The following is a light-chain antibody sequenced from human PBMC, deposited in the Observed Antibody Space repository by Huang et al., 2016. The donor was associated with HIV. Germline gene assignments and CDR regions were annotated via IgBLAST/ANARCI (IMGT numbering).Light chain of an antibody. J-gene: IGKJ2*01. CDR3: QAVYT. V-gene: IGKV3-11*01. CDR2: DAS. CDR1: QSVSSY. Sequence: EIVLTQSPATLSLSPGERATLSCRASQSVSSYLAWYKQKPCQAPRLLIYDASNRATGIPARFSGSGSGTDFTLTISSLEPEDFAVYYCQAVYTFGQGTKLEIK.